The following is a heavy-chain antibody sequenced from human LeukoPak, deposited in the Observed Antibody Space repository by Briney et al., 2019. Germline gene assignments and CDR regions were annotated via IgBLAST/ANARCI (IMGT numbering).Heavy chain of an antibody. V-gene: IGHV3-23*01. J-gene: IGHJ1*01. CDR3: AKDSSGSNRAEYFHH. CDR1: GFTFSTYA. Sequence: GGSLRLSCAASGFTFSTYAMSWVRQAPGRGLEWVSAISGSSGVTYYADSVKGRFTISRDNSKNTLYLQMNNLRAEDTAVYYCAKDSSGSNRAEYFHHWGQGTLVTVSS. CDR2: ISGSSGVT. D-gene: IGHD4-23*01.